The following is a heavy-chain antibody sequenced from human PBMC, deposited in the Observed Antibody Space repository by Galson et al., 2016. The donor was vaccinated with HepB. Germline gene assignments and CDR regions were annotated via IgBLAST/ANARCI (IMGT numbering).Heavy chain of an antibody. CDR3: VKDTGAVMVADSTDAFDI. J-gene: IGHJ3*02. CDR2: ISYDGSNK. CDR1: EFSFSYYG. Sequence: SLRLSCAASEFSFSYYGMHWVRQAAGKGLEWVAVISYDGSNKYYADSVKGRFTISRDNSKNTLYLQMNSLRVEDTAVYYCVKDTGAVMVADSTDAFDIRGQGTMVTVSS. V-gene: IGHV3-30*18. D-gene: IGHD2-15*01.